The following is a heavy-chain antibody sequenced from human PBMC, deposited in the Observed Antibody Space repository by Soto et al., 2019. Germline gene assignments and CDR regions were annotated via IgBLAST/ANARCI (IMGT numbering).Heavy chain of an antibody. V-gene: IGHV1-18*01. J-gene: IGHJ5*02. CDR1: GYTFFTYD. CDR3: ARQHGPTTSDKRADP. Sequence: QVHLVQSGVEVKTPGASVKVSCQASGYTFFTYDISWVRQAPGQGIEWMGWISTYSGDTKYAQKFQRIVTMTTDTSTTTAYLALRSLRSDATAVYYCARQHGPTTSDKRADPWGQGTLVTGSS. D-gene: IGHD5-12*01. CDR2: ISTYSGDT.